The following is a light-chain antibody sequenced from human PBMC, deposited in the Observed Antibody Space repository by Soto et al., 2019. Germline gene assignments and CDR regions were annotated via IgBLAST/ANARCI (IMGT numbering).Light chain of an antibody. CDR3: QQYGSSPRT. Sequence: EIVLTLSPGTLSLSPGERAALSCRASQSVSSNLAWYQQKPGQAPRLLIYGASSRATGIPDRFSGSGSGTDFTLTISRLEPEDFAVYYCQQYGSSPRTFGQGTKVDIK. CDR2: GAS. V-gene: IGKV3-20*01. CDR1: QSVSSN. J-gene: IGKJ1*01.